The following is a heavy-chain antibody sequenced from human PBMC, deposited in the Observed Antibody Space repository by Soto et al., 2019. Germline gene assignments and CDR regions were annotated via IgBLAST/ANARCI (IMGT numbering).Heavy chain of an antibody. CDR2: IYSGGST. CDR1: VFTFSSNY. V-gene: IGHV3-53*01. Sequence: GGSLRLSCAASVFTFSSNYMSWVRQAPGKGLEWVSVIYSGGSTYYADSVKGRFTISRDNSKNTLYLQMNSLRAEDTAVYYCARDNYYDSSGYYPSYYYYGMDVWGQGTTVTSP. J-gene: IGHJ6*02. D-gene: IGHD3-22*01. CDR3: ARDNYYDSSGYYPSYYYYGMDV.